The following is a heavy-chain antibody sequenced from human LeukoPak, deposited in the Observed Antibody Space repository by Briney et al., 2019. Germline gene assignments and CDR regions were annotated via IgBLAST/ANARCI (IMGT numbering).Heavy chain of an antibody. V-gene: IGHV4-59*12. J-gene: IGHJ4*02. CDR1: GGSISSYY. D-gene: IGHD6-13*01. CDR3: ARDHSSSSEDY. CDR2: VYHSGTS. Sequence: PSETLSLTCTVSGGSISSYYWSWIRQPPGKGLEWIASVYHSGTSSYSPSLRSRVTISVDTSKNQFSLKLNSVTAADTAVYYCARDHSSSSEDYWGQGTLVTVSS.